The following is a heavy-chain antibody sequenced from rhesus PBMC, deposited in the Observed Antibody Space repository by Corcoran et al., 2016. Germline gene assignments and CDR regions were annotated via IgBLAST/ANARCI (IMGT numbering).Heavy chain of an antibody. D-gene: IGHD3-9*01. J-gene: IGHJ4*01. CDR3: ARADYEDDYGYYYIDY. CDR1: GGSISSSY. V-gene: IGHV4-169*01. CDR2: IYGSGSSP. Sequence: QLQLQESGPGLVKPSETLSVTCAVSGGSISSSYWSWLRQAPGKGLEWIGYIYGSGSSPNYNPSLKSRVTLSVDQSKNQLSLKLSSVTAADTAVYYCARADYEDDYGYYYIDYWGQGVLVTVSS.